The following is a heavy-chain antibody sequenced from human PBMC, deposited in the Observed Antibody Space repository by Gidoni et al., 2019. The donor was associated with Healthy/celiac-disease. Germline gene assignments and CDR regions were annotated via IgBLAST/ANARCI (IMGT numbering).Heavy chain of an antibody. CDR3: ARDRGTVTIYYYYGMDV. Sequence: QVQLVQSGAEVKKPGASVKVSCKASGYTFPGSYMHWVRQAPGQGLEWMGWINPNSGGTNYAQKFQGRVTMTRDTSISTAYMELSRLRSDDTAVYYCARDRGTVTIYYYYGMDVWGQGTTVTVSS. V-gene: IGHV1-2*02. CDR1: GYTFPGSY. CDR2: INPNSGGT. D-gene: IGHD4-17*01. J-gene: IGHJ6*02.